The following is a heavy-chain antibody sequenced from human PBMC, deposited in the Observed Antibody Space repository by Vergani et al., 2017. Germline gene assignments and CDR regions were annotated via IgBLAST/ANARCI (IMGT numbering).Heavy chain of an antibody. CDR2: IIPIFGTA. D-gene: IGHD3-22*01. CDR1: GGTFSSYA. Sequence: QVQLVQSGAEVKKPGSSVKVSCKASGGTFSSYAISWVRQAPGQGLEWMGGIIPIFGTANYAQKFQGRVTITADESTRTAYMELSSLRSEDTAVYYCAREAYYYDSSGYRKRKNFDYWGQGTLVTVSS. V-gene: IGHV1-69*01. J-gene: IGHJ4*02. CDR3: AREAYYYDSSGYRKRKNFDY.